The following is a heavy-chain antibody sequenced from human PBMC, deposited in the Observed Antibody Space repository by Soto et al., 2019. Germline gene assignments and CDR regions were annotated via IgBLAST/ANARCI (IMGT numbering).Heavy chain of an antibody. Sequence: GGSLRLSCAASGFSFSTYWMNWVRQAPGKGLEWVAIIKKDGSEKLYVDSVKGRFTISRDNARNSLYLEMNSLRAEDTAVYYCVAGSGWLPDFWGQGTLVTVSS. CDR3: VAGSGWLPDF. CDR2: IKKDGSEK. CDR1: GFSFSTYW. D-gene: IGHD6-19*01. V-gene: IGHV3-7*01. J-gene: IGHJ4*02.